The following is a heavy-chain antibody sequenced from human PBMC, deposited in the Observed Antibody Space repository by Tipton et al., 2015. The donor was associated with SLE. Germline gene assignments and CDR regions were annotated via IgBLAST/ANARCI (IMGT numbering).Heavy chain of an antibody. J-gene: IGHJ3*02. D-gene: IGHD6-13*01. CDR2: IYSGGST. CDR1: GFTFSSYA. Sequence: GSLRLSCAASGFTFSSYAMSWVRQAPGKGLEWVSVIYSGGSTYYADSVKGRFTISRDNSKNTLYLQMNSLRAEDTAVYYCAKDPAGISAAADGDAFDIWGQGTMVTVSS. CDR3: AKDPAGISAAADGDAFDI. V-gene: IGHV3-23*03.